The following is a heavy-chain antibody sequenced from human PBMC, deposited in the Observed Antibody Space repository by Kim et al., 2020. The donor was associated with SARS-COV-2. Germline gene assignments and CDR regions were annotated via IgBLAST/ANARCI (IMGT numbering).Heavy chain of an antibody. D-gene: IGHD2-15*01. V-gene: IGHV4-34*12. CDR3: AAGSHLIDY. CDR2: IIHSGST. CDR1: GGSFSGYY. J-gene: IGHJ4*02. Sequence: SETLSLTCAVYGGSFSGYYWSWIRQPPGKGLEWIGEIIHSGSTNYNPSLKSRVTISVDTAKNQFSLKLSTVPAADTAVYYCAAGSHLIDYWGQGTLVTVS.